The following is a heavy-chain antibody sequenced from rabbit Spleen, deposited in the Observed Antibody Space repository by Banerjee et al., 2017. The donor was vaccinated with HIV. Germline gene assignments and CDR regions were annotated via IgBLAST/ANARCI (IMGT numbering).Heavy chain of an antibody. V-gene: IGHV1S45*01. Sequence: QEQLVESGGGLVKPGASLTLTCTASGFSFSSSYDMCWVRQAPGKGLEWIACIYTGNGKSYTAGWARGRFTISRTSSTTVTLRMTSLTVADTATYFCARDAGSGPYIDGYFNLWGPGTLVTVS. J-gene: IGHJ4*01. CDR3: ARDAGSGPYIDGYFNL. D-gene: IGHD8-1*01. CDR2: IYTGNGKS. CDR1: GFSFSSSYD.